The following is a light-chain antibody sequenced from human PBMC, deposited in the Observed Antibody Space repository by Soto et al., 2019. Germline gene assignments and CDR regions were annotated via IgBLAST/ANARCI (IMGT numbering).Light chain of an antibody. V-gene: IGKV3-15*01. J-gene: IGKJ1*01. CDR2: RAS. CDR3: QQYNNWPPT. CDR1: QSVSSN. Sequence: EIVMTQSPATLSVSPGERATLSCRASQSVSSNLAWYQQKPGQAPRLLIYRASTRATGIPARFSGSGSGTEFTLTISSLQSEDFEVYYCQQYNNWPPTFGQGTKVDIK.